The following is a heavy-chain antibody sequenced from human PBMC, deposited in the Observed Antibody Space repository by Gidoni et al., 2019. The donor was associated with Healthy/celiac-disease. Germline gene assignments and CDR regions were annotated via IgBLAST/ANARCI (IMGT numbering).Heavy chain of an antibody. Sequence: QVQLVESGGGVVQPGRSLRLSCAASGVTFSSYAMHGVRQAPGKGLEWVAVISYDGSNKYYADSVKGRFTISRDNSKNTLYLQMNSLRAEDTAVYYCARERAYYGSGSYYPLDAFDIWGQGTMVTVSS. V-gene: IGHV3-30-3*01. CDR3: ARERAYYGSGSYYPLDAFDI. CDR2: ISYDGSNK. CDR1: GVTFSSYA. J-gene: IGHJ3*02. D-gene: IGHD3-10*01.